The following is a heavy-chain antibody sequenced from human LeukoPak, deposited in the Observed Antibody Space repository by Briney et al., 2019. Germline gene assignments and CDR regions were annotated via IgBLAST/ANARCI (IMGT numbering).Heavy chain of an antibody. J-gene: IGHJ4*02. Sequence: GGSLRLSCAASGFNFSRYGMLWVRQAPGKGLEWVAVISYDGSKKYYADSVKGRFTISRDNSKNTLYLQMNSLRAEDTAVYYCAQGKEYYDSTAYYCNYWGQGTLVTVSS. CDR3: AQGKEYYDSTAYYCNY. D-gene: IGHD3-22*01. CDR1: GFNFSRYG. CDR2: ISYDGSKK. V-gene: IGHV3-30*18.